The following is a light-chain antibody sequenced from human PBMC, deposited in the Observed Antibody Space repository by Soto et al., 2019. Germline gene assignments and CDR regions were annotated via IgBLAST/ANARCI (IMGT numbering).Light chain of an antibody. J-gene: IGKJ1*01. CDR3: QYYESAPWT. CDR2: GTS. V-gene: IGKV3-20*01. CDR1: QIVTPIY. Sequence: NVLTQSPGTLSLSPGEGASLSCRASQIVTPIYFGWLQQKPGHAHRLLIYGTSRKAVRVPDRFSGSRSGRDSTLTISRVEPEDVSVYYCQYYESAPWTVG.